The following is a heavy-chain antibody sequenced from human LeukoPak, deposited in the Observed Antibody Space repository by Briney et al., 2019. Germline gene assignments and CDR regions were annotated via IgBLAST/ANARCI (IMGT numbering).Heavy chain of an antibody. CDR2: IIPIFGIA. Sequence: SVKVSCKASGGTFSSYAISWARQAPGQGLEWMGRIIPIFGIANYAQKFQGRVTITADKSTSTAYMELSSLRSEDTAVYYCARDPVEMANPGICSYFHYWGQGTLVTVSS. CDR1: GGTFSSYA. D-gene: IGHD5-24*01. CDR3: ARDPVEMANPGICSYFHY. J-gene: IGHJ4*02. V-gene: IGHV1-69*04.